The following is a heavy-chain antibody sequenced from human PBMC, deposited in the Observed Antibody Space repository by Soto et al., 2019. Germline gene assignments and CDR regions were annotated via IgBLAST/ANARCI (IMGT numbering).Heavy chain of an antibody. CDR1: GYSFTSYW. V-gene: IGHV5-51*01. CDR2: IYPGDSDT. J-gene: IGHJ6*02. CDR3: ARRGVVVVGGLQYGMDV. D-gene: IGHD2-15*01. Sequence: GEALKISCKGSGYSFTSYWIGWVRQMPGKGLEWMGIIYPGDSDTRYSPSFQGQVTISADKSISTAYLQWSSLKASDTAMYYCARRGVVVVGGLQYGMDVWGQGTTVTVSS.